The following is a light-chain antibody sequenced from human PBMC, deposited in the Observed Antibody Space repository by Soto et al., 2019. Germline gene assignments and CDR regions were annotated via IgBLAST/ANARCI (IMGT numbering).Light chain of an antibody. CDR1: SGSIASNH. V-gene: IGLV6-57*04. CDR3: QSFDSNSVI. J-gene: IGLJ2*01. Sequence: NFMLTQSHSVSESPGKTVTISCTRSSGSIASNHGQWYQQRPGSAPTTVIYKNDQRPSGVPDRSSGSIDSSSNSASLTISGLKTEDEAGYYCQSFDSNSVIFGGGTKRTVL. CDR2: KND.